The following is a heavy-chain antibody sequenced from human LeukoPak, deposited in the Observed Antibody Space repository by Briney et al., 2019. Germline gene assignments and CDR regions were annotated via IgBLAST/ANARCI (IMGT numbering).Heavy chain of an antibody. D-gene: IGHD6-13*01. CDR2: IKQDGSEK. CDR3: ARDLGYSSSWYHY. CDR1: GFTFSSYW. J-gene: IGHJ4*02. V-gene: IGHV3-7*04. Sequence: GGSLILSCAASGFTFSSYWMSWVRQAPGKGLEWVANIKQDGSEKYYVDSVKGRFTISRDNAKNSLYLQMNSLRAEDTAVYYCARDLGYSSSWYHYWGQGTLVTVSS.